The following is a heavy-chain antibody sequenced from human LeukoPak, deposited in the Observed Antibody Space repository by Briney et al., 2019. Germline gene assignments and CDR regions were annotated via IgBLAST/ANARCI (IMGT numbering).Heavy chain of an antibody. CDR2: ISGSGGST. CDR1: GFTFSSYA. CDR3: AKDVWGSSGGYFDY. Sequence: GGSLRLSCAASGFTFSSYAMSWVRQAPGKGLEWVSAISGSGGSTYYADSVKGRYTISRDNSKNTLYLQMNSLRAEDTAVYYCAKDVWGSSGGYFDYWGQGTLVTVSS. V-gene: IGHV3-23*01. J-gene: IGHJ4*02. D-gene: IGHD3-16*01.